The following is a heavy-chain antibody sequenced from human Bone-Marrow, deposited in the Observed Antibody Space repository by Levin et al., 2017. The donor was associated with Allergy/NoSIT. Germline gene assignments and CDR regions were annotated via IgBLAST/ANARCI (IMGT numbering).Heavy chain of an antibody. CDR1: GVSFSRYS. Sequence: LSLTCAASGVSFSRYSMHWVRQVPGKRPEYVSSISDNGVPYYGNSVKGRFSISRDTSNNILFLQMDRLTSADMAVYYCARGRGGSGYDVFDLWGQGTLVTVSS. J-gene: IGHJ4*02. CDR2: ISDNGVP. D-gene: IGHD5-12*01. V-gene: IGHV3-64*01. CDR3: ARGRGGSGYDVFDL.